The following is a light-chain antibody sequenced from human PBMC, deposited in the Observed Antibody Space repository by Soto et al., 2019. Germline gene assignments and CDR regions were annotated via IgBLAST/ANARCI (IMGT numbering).Light chain of an antibody. V-gene: IGLV2-11*01. CDR2: DVA. Sequence: QSALTQPRSVSGSPGQSVTMSCTGTSSDVGTYNFVSWHQQHPGKAPKLMIYDVAKRPSGVPDRFSGSKSGNTASLTISGLQAEDEADYYCCSYAGSYSYVFGTGTKQTVL. J-gene: IGLJ1*01. CDR1: SSDVGTYNF. CDR3: CSYAGSYSYV.